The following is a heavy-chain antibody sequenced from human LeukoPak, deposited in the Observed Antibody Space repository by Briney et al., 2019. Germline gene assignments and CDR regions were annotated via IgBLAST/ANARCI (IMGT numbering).Heavy chain of an antibody. V-gene: IGHV1-2*02. J-gene: IGHJ4*02. CDR2: INPNTGGT. CDR1: GYSFTAYY. Sequence: ASVTVSFTSSGYSFTAYYMHWVRQAPGQGLGWMGWINPNTGGTKYAQKFQGRGIITRDASISTAYMEVSRLTSDDPAMYYCVRDSRGDYYLDYWGQGTLVTVSS. D-gene: IGHD2-21*02. CDR3: VRDSRGDYYLDY.